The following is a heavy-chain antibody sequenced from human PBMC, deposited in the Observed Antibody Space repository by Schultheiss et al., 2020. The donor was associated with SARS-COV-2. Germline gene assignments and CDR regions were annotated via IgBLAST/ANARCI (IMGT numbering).Heavy chain of an antibody. CDR2: IYYSGST. CDR3: ARGAGRQVLLEYHYYGMGV. J-gene: IGHJ6*02. Sequence: YMTWVRQAPGKGLEWIGYIYYSGSTYYSPSLKSRLTMSLDSSKNQFSLRLISVTAADTAVYYCARGAGRQVLLEYHYYGMGVWGQGTTVTVSS. CDR1: Y. D-gene: IGHD2-15*01. V-gene: IGHV4-30-4*01.